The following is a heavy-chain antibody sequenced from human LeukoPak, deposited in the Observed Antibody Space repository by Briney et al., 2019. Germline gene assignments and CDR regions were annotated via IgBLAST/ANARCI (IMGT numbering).Heavy chain of an antibody. CDR2: INPKNGAT. CDR3: ASPLSIAGAY. J-gene: IGHJ4*02. D-gene: IGHD6-13*01. V-gene: IGHV1-2*02. Sequence: ASVMVSCRASGYTFTAYWMHWVRQAPGQGLEWMGWINPKNGATFYAQKFQGRFTMTTDTSTSTGHMELKMLTSDDSAVYYCASPLSIAGAYWGQGTLVTVFS. CDR1: GYTFTAYW.